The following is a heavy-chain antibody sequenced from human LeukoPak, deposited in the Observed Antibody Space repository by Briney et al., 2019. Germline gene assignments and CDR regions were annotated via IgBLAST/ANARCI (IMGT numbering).Heavy chain of an antibody. CDR3: ARDGGVVRGGKLSYYYMDV. J-gene: IGHJ6*03. CDR1: GGSISSYY. D-gene: IGHD3-10*01. V-gene: IGHV4-59*12. Sequence: SETLSLTCTVSGGSISSYYWSWIRQPPGKGLEWIGYIYYSGSTNYNPSLKSRVTISVDTSKNQFSLKLSSVTAADTAVYYCARDGGVVRGGKLSYYYMDVWGKGTTVTISS. CDR2: IYYSGST.